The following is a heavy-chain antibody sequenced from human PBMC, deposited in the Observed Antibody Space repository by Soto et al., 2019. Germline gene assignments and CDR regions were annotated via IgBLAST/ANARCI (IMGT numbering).Heavy chain of an antibody. CDR3: AHRRYYSDRCWFDS. Sequence: QITLKESGPTLVKPAQTLTVTCTFSGFSLSTSKAAMGWIRQPPGKALEWLAVIYWNDSENYSPSLKSRLTITKDTSKNQVVLTMANMDPVDTATYYGAHRRYYSDRCWFDSWGQVIPVTVSS. CDR1: GFSLSTSKAA. CDR2: IYWNDSE. V-gene: IGHV2-5*01. J-gene: IGHJ5*01. D-gene: IGHD3-10*01.